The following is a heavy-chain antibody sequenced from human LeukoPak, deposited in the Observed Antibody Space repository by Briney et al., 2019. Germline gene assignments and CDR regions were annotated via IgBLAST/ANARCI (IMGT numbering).Heavy chain of an antibody. J-gene: IGHJ4*02. CDR1: GGSISSGSYY. CDR2: IYTSGST. V-gene: IGHV4-61*02. CDR3: ARVSPGGNARGAGFDY. Sequence: PSETLSLTCTVSGGSISSGSYYWSWIRQPAGKGLEWIGRIYTSGSTNYNPSLKSRVTISVDTSKNQFSLKLSSVTAADTAVYYCARVSPGGNARGAGFDYWGQGTLVTVSS. D-gene: IGHD4-23*01.